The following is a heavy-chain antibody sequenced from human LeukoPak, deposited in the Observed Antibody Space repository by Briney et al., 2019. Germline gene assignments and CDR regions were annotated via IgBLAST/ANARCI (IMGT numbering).Heavy chain of an antibody. J-gene: IGHJ4*02. CDR2: ISGSGDST. CDR1: GFTFTGYA. V-gene: IGHV3-23*01. Sequence: PGGSLRLSCAASGFTFTGYAMSWVRQAPGKGLEWVSSISGSGDSTYYADSVKGRFTISRDNSRNTLYLQLSSLRPEDTAVYYCAKKGQGYYFDYWGQGILVTVSS. CDR3: AKKGQGYYFDY.